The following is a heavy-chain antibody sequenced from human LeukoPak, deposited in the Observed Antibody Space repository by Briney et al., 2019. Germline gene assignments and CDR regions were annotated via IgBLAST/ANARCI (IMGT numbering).Heavy chain of an antibody. D-gene: IGHD3-22*01. Sequence: KTSQTLSLTCTVSGGSVSSGDYYWSWIRQPPGKGLEWIGCIYYSGSTYYNPSLKSRVTISVDTSKNQFSLKLSSVTAADTAVYYCARFDSSGYWRWFDPWGQGTLVTVSS. V-gene: IGHV4-30-4*01. J-gene: IGHJ5*02. CDR3: ARFDSSGYWRWFDP. CDR1: GGSVSSGDYY. CDR2: IYYSGST.